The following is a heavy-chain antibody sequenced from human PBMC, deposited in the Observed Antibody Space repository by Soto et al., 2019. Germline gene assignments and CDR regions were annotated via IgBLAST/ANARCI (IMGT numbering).Heavy chain of an antibody. Sequence: KSSETLSLTCIVPGGSISGSYWSWMRQSPGKGLEWLGYVYYTGSTNYSPSLRSRVSISVDTSKNEFSLRLSSVTAADTAVYFCARSVAVPGAHIDYWGQGTQVTVSS. D-gene: IGHD6-19*01. CDR3: ARSVAVPGAHIDY. V-gene: IGHV4-59*01. CDR2: VYYTGST. J-gene: IGHJ4*02. CDR1: GGSISGSY.